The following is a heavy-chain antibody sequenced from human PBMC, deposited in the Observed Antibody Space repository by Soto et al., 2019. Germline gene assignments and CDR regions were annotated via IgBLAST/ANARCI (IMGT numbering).Heavy chain of an antibody. D-gene: IGHD6-19*01. V-gene: IGHV3-9*01. CDR3: AKDSLRKQWLDRCPFDY. CDR1: GFTFDDYA. Sequence: EVQLVESGGGLVQPGRSLRLSCAASGFTFDDYAMHWVRQAPGKGLEWVSGISWNSGSIGYADSVKGRFTISRDNAKNSLYLQINSLRAEDTALYYCAKDSLRKQWLDRCPFDYWGQGTLVTVSS. J-gene: IGHJ4*02. CDR2: ISWNSGSI.